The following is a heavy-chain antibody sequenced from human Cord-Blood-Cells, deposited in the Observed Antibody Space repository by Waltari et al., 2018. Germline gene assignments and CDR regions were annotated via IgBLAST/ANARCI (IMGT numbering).Heavy chain of an antibody. J-gene: IGHJ3*02. CDR3: AREEHSSSWYAFDI. CDR2: IYYSGST. V-gene: IGHV4-59*01. D-gene: IGHD6-13*01. Sequence: QVQLQESGPGLVQPSETLSLTCTVSGGSISSYYWRWIRQPPGKGLEWIGYIYYSGSTNYNPSLKSRVTISVDTSKNQFSLKLSSVTAADTAVYYCAREEHSSSWYAFDIWGQGTMVTVSS. CDR1: GGSISSYY.